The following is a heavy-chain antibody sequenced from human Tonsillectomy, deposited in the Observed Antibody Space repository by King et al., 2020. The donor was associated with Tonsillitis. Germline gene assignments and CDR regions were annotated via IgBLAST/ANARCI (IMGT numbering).Heavy chain of an antibody. Sequence: VQLVESGGGLVRPGGSLRLSCAASGFTFSYYWMTWVRQAPGKGLEWVANIKQGGSEKYSVDFLKGRFTISRDNAKNSMLMQMNSLRDEDTAVYHCARNSADHKFYYYDYMDVWGNGITVTVAS. CDR1: GFTFSYYW. CDR2: IKQGGSEK. V-gene: IGHV3-7*04. J-gene: IGHJ6*03. CDR3: ARNSADHKFYYYDYMDV. D-gene: IGHD1-26*01.